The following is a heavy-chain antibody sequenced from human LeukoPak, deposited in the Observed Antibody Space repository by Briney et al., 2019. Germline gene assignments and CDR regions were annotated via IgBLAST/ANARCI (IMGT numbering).Heavy chain of an antibody. Sequence: PGGSLRLSCAASRFIFSKYAMSWVRQAPGKGLEWVSGISASGVYTYYADSVKGRFTVSRDNYKSTLYLQIDSLRADDTAVYYCAKPDGLENGTSNYAFHVWGQGTMVTVSS. CDR2: ISASGVYT. CDR1: RFIFSKYA. J-gene: IGHJ3*01. D-gene: IGHD1-1*01. V-gene: IGHV3-23*01. CDR3: AKPDGLENGTSNYAFHV.